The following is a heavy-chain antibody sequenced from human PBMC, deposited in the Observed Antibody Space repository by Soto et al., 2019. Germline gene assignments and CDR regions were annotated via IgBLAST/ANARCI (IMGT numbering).Heavy chain of an antibody. CDR2: ISGSSGST. J-gene: IGHJ5*02. CDR3: AKGLTVDNWFDP. Sequence: GGSLRLSCAASGFTFSSYSMNWFRQAPGKGLEWVSSISGSSGSTYYADSVKGRFTISRDNSKNTLYLQMNSLRAEDTAVYYCAKGLTVDNWFDPWGQGTLVTVSS. CDR1: GFTFSSYS. V-gene: IGHV3-23*01.